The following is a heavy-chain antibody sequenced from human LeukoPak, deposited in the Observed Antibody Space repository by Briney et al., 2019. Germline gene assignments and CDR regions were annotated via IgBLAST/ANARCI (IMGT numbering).Heavy chain of an antibody. D-gene: IGHD3-22*01. CDR1: GGTFSTHA. CDR3: AGRTYYYVSSGYYSSPLDY. CDR2: IIPILGIA. J-gene: IGHJ4*02. V-gene: IGHV1-69*04. Sequence: SVKVSCKASGGTFSTHAISWVRQAPGQGLEWMGRIIPILGIANYAQKFQGRVTITADKSTSTTYMELSSLRSEDTAVYYCAGRTYYYVSSGYYSSPLDYWGQGTLVTVSS.